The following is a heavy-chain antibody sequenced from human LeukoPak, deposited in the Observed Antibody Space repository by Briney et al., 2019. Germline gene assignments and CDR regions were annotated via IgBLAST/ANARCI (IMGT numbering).Heavy chain of an antibody. CDR3: ARAAVNLHPNHYYYMDV. Sequence: ASVKVSCNASGYTFTSYDINWVRQATGQGLERVGWINPYNGNTGYAQKFEGRVIMTRDTSISTAYLELSSLTSEDTAVYYCARAAVNLHPNHYYYMDVWGKGTTVTVSS. CDR2: INPYNGNT. V-gene: IGHV1-8*01. CDR1: GYTFTSYD. J-gene: IGHJ6*03.